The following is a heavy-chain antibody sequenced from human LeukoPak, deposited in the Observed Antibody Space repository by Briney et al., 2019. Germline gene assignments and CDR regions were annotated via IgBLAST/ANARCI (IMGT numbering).Heavy chain of an antibody. J-gene: IGHJ4*02. CDR3: ARVNYDSSGYYFDY. CDR2: IYHSGST. V-gene: IGHV4-4*02. Sequence: SGTLSLTCAVSGGSISISNWWGWVRQPPGKGLGWIGEIYHSGSTNYTPSLKSRVTISVDKSKNQFSLKLSSVTAADTAVYYCARVNYDSSGYYFDYWGQGTLVTVSS. D-gene: IGHD3-22*01. CDR1: GGSISISNW.